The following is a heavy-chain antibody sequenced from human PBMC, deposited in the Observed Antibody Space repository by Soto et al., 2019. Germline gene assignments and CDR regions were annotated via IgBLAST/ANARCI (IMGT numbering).Heavy chain of an antibody. CDR1: GFTFSSYW. CDR3: ARDMYPVRFEAVGMDV. Sequence: EVQLVESGGGLVQPGGSLRLSCAASGFTFSSYWMHWVRQAPGKGLVWVSRINSDGSSTSYADSVKGRFTISRDNAKNPLYLQMNSLRAEDTAVYYCARDMYPVRFEAVGMDVWGQGTTVTVSS. CDR2: INSDGSST. D-gene: IGHD2-8*01. J-gene: IGHJ6*02. V-gene: IGHV3-74*01.